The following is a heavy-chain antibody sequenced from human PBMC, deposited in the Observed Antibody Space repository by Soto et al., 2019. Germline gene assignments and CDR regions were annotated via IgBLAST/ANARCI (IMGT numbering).Heavy chain of an antibody. Sequence: SRTLSLTGTVPGASISGFYWSWVRKSAGKGLERIGRIYATGTTDYNPSLKSRVMMSVDTSKKQFSPKLRSVTAADTAVYYCFWFGTKTLPDCLDSWGQGISVTVSS. J-gene: IGHJ5*01. CDR3: FWFGTKTLPDCLDS. D-gene: IGHD1-1*01. CDR2: IYATGTT. CDR1: GASISGFY. V-gene: IGHV4-4*07.